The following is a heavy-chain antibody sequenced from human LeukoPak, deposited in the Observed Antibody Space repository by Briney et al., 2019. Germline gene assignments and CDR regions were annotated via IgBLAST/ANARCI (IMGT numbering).Heavy chain of an antibody. V-gene: IGHV3-48*04. Sequence: PGGSLRLSCAASGITFSRYSMNWVRQAPGKGLEWVSYISSSSSTIYYADSVKGRFTISRDNAKNSLYLQMNSLRAEDTAVYYCARDGGVQLERRRRNDYYYYYVMDVWGQGTTVTVSS. CDR2: ISSSSSTI. CDR3: ARDGGVQLERRRRNDYYYYYVMDV. CDR1: GITFSRYS. J-gene: IGHJ6*02. D-gene: IGHD1-1*01.